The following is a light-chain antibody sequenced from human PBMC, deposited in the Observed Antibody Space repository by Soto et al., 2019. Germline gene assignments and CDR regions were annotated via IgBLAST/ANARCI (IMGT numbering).Light chain of an antibody. J-gene: IGKJ4*01. Sequence: DIQMTQSPSSLSASVGDRVTITCRASQNIATYLNWFQQKSGKAPKLLIYKASTLKSGVPSRFSGSGSGTDFTLTISSLQPEDFATYYCQQANSFPLTFGGGTKVDIK. CDR2: KAS. CDR3: QQANSFPLT. CDR1: QNIATY. V-gene: IGKV1-39*01.